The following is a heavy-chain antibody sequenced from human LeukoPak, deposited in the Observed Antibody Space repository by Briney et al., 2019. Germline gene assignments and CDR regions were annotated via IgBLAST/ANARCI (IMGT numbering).Heavy chain of an antibody. CDR2: IKHSGST. Sequence: TSETLSLTCAVYGGSFSGYYWSWIRQPPGKGLEWIGEIKHSGSTNYNPSLKSRVTISVDTSKNQFSLKLSSVTAADTAVYYCARGVSSSLDYWGQGTLVTVSS. CDR3: ARGVSSSLDY. J-gene: IGHJ4*02. V-gene: IGHV4-34*01. D-gene: IGHD6-6*01. CDR1: GGSFSGYY.